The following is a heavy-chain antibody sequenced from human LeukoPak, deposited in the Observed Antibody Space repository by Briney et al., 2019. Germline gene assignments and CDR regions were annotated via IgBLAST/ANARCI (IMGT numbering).Heavy chain of an antibody. CDR1: GFTFDDYA. D-gene: IGHD3-10*01. J-gene: IGHJ4*02. CDR2: ISGSGGST. V-gene: IGHV3-23*01. CDR3: AKDHYYYFDY. Sequence: GGSLRLSCAASGFTFDDYAMSWVRQAPGKGLEWVSAISGSGGSTYYADSVKGRFTISRDNSKNTLYLQMNSLRAEDTAVYYCAKDHYYYFDYWGQGALVTVSS.